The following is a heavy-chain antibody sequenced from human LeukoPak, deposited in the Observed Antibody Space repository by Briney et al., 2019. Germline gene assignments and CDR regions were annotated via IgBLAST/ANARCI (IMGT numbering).Heavy chain of an antibody. CDR2: INHSGST. CDR1: GGSFSGYY. CDR3: ARGGYYGSGSYSY. V-gene: IGHV4-34*01. Sequence: SETLSLTCAVYGGSFSGYYWSWIRQPPGKGLEWIGEINHSGSTNYNPSLKSRVTISVDTSKNQFSLKLSSVTATDTAVYYCARGGYYGSGSYSYWGQGTLVTVSS. D-gene: IGHD3-10*01. J-gene: IGHJ4*02.